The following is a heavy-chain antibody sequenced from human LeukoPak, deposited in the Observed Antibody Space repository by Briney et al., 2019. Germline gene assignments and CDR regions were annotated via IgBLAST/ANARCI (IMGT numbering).Heavy chain of an antibody. Sequence: ASVKVSCKASGGTFSSYAISWVRQAPGQGLECLGGIIPIFGPANYAQKFQGRVTITADESTSTAYMELSSLRSEDTAVYYCAGADYYDSSGYYYYFDYRGQGTLVTVSS. CDR2: IIPIFGPA. CDR1: GGTFSSYA. CDR3: AGADYYDSSGYYYYFDY. V-gene: IGHV1-69*01. J-gene: IGHJ4*02. D-gene: IGHD3-22*01.